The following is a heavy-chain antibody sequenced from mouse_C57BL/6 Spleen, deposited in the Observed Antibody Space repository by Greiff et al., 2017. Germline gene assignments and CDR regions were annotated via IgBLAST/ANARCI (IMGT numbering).Heavy chain of an antibody. Sequence: EVQLQQSGPGLVKPSQSLSLTCSVTGYSITSGYYWNWIRQFPGNKLEWMGYISDDGSNNYNPSLKNRISITRDTSKNLFFLKLNSVTTEDTATYYCARSITTVGDYAMDYWGQGTSVTVSS. J-gene: IGHJ4*01. V-gene: IGHV3-6*01. CDR1: GYSITSGYY. D-gene: IGHD1-1*01. CDR2: ISDDGSN. CDR3: ARSITTVGDYAMDY.